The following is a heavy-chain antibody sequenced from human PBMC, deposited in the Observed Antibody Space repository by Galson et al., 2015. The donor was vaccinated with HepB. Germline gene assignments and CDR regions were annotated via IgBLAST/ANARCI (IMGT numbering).Heavy chain of an antibody. CDR3: ARHLCSSTSCSYYFDY. CDR2: IYYSGST. CDR1: GGSFSGYY. V-gene: IGHV4-34*01. Sequence: TLSLTCAVYGGSFSGYYWSWIRQPPGKGLEWIGSIYYSGSTYYNPSLKSRVTISVDTSKNQFSLKLSSVTAADTAVYYCARHLCSSTSCSYYFDYWGQGTLVTVSS. J-gene: IGHJ4*02. D-gene: IGHD2-2*01.